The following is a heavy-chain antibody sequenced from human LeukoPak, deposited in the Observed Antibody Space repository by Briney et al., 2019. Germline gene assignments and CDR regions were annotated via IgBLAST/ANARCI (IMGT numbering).Heavy chain of an antibody. CDR2: INTNTGGP. J-gene: IGHJ6*03. Sequence: AAVKVSCKPSVYTFTSYAMSWVRQAPGQGVGWVGWINTNTGGPTNAQGFTGGFVFSLDTSVSTAYLQISRLKAEDTAVYYCARAYVYSSSYYYYYMDVWGKGTTVTVSS. CDR3: ARAYVYSSSYYYYYMDV. D-gene: IGHD6-13*01. V-gene: IGHV7-4-1*02. CDR1: VYTFTSYA.